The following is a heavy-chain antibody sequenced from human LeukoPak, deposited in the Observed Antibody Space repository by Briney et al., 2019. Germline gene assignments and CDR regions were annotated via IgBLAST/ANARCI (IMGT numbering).Heavy chain of an antibody. CDR1: GYTLSGYY. Sequence: ASVKVSCKASGYTLSGYYMHGLPQAPGQGLEWMGWINPYSGGTNYAQKFQVRVTMTRDTSISTAYMELSRLISADTAVYYCARACVMVKSVTTRIDYWGQGTLVTVSS. CDR3: ARACVMVKSVTTRIDY. V-gene: IGHV1-2*02. CDR2: INPYSGGT. J-gene: IGHJ4*02. D-gene: IGHD4-17*01.